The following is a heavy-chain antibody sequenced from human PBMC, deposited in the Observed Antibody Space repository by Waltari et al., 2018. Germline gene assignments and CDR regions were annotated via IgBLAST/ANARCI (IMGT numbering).Heavy chain of an antibody. CDR1: GFPFSSYW. CDR3: ARERGLYCSSGSCYSDY. Sequence: EVRVVESGGGLVQPGGSLRLSCAVSGFPFSSYWMTWVRQAPGKGLGWVGNKSPDGSEQYYVDSVTGRFTIYRDNAKYSVFLQMDSLRVEDTAVYYCARERGLYCSSGSCYSDYWGQGARVTVSS. J-gene: IGHJ4*02. V-gene: IGHV3-7*01. D-gene: IGHD2-15*01. CDR2: KSPDGSEQ.